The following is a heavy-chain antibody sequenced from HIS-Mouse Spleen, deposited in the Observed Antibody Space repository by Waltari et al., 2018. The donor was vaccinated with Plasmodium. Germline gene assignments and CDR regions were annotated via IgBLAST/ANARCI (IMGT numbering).Heavy chain of an antibody. Sequence: QVQLVESGGGVVQPGGALRLSCAAAGFPFSRYDIHWVRQAPGKGLEWVAVISYDGSNKYYADSVKGRFTISRDNSKNTLYLQMNSLRAEDTAVYYCARGSRGLYSGSYFDYWGQGTLVTVSS. J-gene: IGHJ4*02. V-gene: IGHV3-30-3*01. CDR3: ARGSRGLYSGSYFDY. CDR2: ISYDGSNK. CDR1: GFPFSRYD. D-gene: IGHD1-26*01.